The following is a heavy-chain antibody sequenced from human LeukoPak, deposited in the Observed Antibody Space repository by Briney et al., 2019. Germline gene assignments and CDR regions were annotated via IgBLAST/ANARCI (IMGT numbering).Heavy chain of an antibody. Sequence: PGGSLRLSCKVSTFTFNKAWMHWVRQAPGEGLDWVTAISFDGRNTHYANSVKGRFTISRDNSKNTLYLQMTTLRAEDTAVYWCASGGYCSGGRCQKTGSQYWGQGTQVTASS. J-gene: IGHJ1*01. CDR2: ISFDGRNT. V-gene: IGHV3-30*03. CDR1: TFTFNKAW. CDR3: ASGGYCSGGRCQKTGSQY. D-gene: IGHD2-15*01.